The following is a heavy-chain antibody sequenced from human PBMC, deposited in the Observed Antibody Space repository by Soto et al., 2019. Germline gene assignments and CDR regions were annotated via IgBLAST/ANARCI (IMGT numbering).Heavy chain of an antibody. J-gene: IGHJ6*02. V-gene: IGHV1-69*13. CDR2: IIPMFETV. CDR1: GGTFDNYA. CDR3: ARGPRTGNYGKDV. Sequence: VASVKVSCKASGGTFDNYAVSWVRQAPGQGLEWMGGIIPMFETVNYAQRFQGRLTIAADESTSTAFMELTSLTSADTAIYFCARGPRTGNYGKDVWGQGTTVTVSS.